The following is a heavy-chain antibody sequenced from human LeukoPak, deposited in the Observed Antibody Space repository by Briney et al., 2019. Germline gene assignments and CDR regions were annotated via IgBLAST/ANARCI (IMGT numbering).Heavy chain of an antibody. CDR2: IYTSGST. CDR1: GGSISSYY. D-gene: IGHD1-26*01. J-gene: IGHJ4*02. CDR3: ARDVGASVIDY. Sequence: PSETLSLTCTVPGGSISSYYWNWIRQPAGKGLEWIGRIYTSGSTNYNPSLKSRVTISVDKSKNQISLKLSSVTAADTAVYYCARDVGASVIDYWGQGTLVTVSS. V-gene: IGHV4-4*07.